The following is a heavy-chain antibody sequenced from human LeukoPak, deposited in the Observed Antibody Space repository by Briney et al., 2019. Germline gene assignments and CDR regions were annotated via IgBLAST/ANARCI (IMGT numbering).Heavy chain of an antibody. CDR1: GFTFSSYW. CDR3: ARGLRGPDY. CDR2: INNDGSDT. J-gene: IGHJ4*02. Sequence: PGGSLRLSCAASGFTFSSYWMHWVRHAPGKGLEWVSRINNDGSDTTYADSVKGRFTVSRDNAKNTLYVEMNSLRADDTAVYYCARGLRGPDYWGQGTLVTVSS. D-gene: IGHD3-10*01. V-gene: IGHV3-74*01.